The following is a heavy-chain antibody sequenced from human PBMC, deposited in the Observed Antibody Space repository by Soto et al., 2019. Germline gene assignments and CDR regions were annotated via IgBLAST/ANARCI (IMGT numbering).Heavy chain of an antibody. D-gene: IGHD6-19*01. CDR1: GFTFSSYE. CDR2: ISSSGSTI. V-gene: IGHV3-48*03. J-gene: IGHJ6*02. CDR3: ARESSGWQNYYYGMDV. Sequence: AGGSLRLSCAASGFTFSSYEMNWVRQAPGKGLEWVSYISSSGSTIYYADSVKGRFTISRDNAKNSLYLQMNSLRAEDTAVYYCARESSGWQNYYYGMDVWGQGTTVTVSS.